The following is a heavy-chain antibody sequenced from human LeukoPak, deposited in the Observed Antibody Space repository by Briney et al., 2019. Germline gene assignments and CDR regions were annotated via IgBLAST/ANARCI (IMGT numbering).Heavy chain of an antibody. CDR3: ARARAKYSSNDY. Sequence: SETLSLTCTVSGGSTSSSSYYWGWIRQPPGKGLEWIGSIYYSGSTYYNPSLKSRVTISVDTSKNQFSLKLSSVTAADTAVYYCARARAKYSSNDYWGQGTLVTVSS. J-gene: IGHJ4*02. CDR1: GGSTSSSSYY. CDR2: IYYSGST. V-gene: IGHV4-39*01. D-gene: IGHD6-13*01.